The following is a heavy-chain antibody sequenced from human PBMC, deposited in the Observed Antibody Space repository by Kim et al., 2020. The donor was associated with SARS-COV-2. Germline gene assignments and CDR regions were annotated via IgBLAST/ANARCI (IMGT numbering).Heavy chain of an antibody. D-gene: IGHD6-13*01. CDR1: GYSISSGYY. V-gene: IGHV4-38-2*02. CDR3: AREASYSSSRWFDP. CDR2: IYHSGST. Sequence: SETLSLTCTVSGYSISSGYYWGWIRQPPGKGLEWIGSIYHSGSTYYNPSLKSRVTISVDTSKNQFSLKLSSVTAADTAVYYCAREASYSSSRWFDPWGQG. J-gene: IGHJ5*02.